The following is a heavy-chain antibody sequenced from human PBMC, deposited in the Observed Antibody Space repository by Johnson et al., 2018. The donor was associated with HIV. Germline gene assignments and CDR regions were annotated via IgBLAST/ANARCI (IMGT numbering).Heavy chain of an antibody. J-gene: IGHJ3*02. CDR2: ISYDGSNK. Sequence: QVQLVESGGGLVQPGRSLRLSCAASGFTFSSYAMHWVRQAPGKGLEWVAVISYDGSNKYYADSVKGRFTISRDNSKNTLYLQVNSLRPEDTALYYCARDVGDGYNPRGDAFDIWGQGTMVTVSS. CDR3: ARDVGDGYNPRGDAFDI. D-gene: IGHD5-24*01. CDR1: GFTFSSYA. V-gene: IGHV3-30*04.